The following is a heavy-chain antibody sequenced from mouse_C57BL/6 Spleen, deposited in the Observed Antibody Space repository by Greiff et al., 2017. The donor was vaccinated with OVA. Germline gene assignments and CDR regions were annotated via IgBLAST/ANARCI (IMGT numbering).Heavy chain of an antibody. Sequence: QVQLQQSGAELVRPGASVKLSCKASGYTFTDYYINWVKQRPGQGLEWIARIYPGSGNTYYNEKLKGKATLTAEKSSSTAYMQLSSLTSEDSAVYFCAREGAWFAYWGQGTLVTVSA. CDR2: IYPGSGNT. J-gene: IGHJ3*01. V-gene: IGHV1-76*01. CDR3: AREGAWFAY. CDR1: GYTFTDYY.